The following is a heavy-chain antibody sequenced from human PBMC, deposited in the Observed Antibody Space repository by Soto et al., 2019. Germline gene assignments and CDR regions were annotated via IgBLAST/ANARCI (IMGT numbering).Heavy chain of an antibody. CDR1: GYTFTSYG. J-gene: IGHJ4*02. V-gene: IGHV1-18*04. D-gene: IGHD3-22*01. CDR3: ARDKHYYASSGYYVN. CDR2: ISAYNGNT. Sequence: ASVKVSCKTSGYTFTSYGISWVRQAPGQGLEWMGWISAYNGNTNYAQKLQGRVTMTTDTSTSTAYLELRSLRSDDTAVYYCARDKHYYASSGYYVNWGQGNLVTVSS.